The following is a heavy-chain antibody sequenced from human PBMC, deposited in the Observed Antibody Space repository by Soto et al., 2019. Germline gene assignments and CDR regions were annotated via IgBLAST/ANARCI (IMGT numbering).Heavy chain of an antibody. Sequence: QVQLVESGGGVVQPGRSLILSCAASGFTFSSFAIHWVRQAPGKGLEWVSRISYDGSNKYYADSVKGRFTISRDNSKNTLYLQMNSLRAEDTAVYYCARAYDSSMNYFDYWGQGTLVTVSS. CDR3: ARAYDSSMNYFDY. V-gene: IGHV3-30-3*01. J-gene: IGHJ4*02. CDR2: ISYDGSNK. D-gene: IGHD3-22*01. CDR1: GFTFSSFA.